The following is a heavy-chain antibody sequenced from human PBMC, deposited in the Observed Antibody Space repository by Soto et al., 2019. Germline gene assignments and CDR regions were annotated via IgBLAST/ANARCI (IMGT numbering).Heavy chain of an antibody. J-gene: IGHJ6*02. D-gene: IGHD1-26*01. CDR1: GGSISSSSYY. CDR3: ARHGGRDYYYGMDV. Sequence: KPSETLSLTCTVSGGSISSSSYYWGWIRQPSGKGLEWIGSIYYSGSTYYNPSLKSRVTISVDTSKNQFSLKLSSVTAADTAVYYCARHGGRDYYYGMDVWGQGTTVTVSS. V-gene: IGHV4-39*01. CDR2: IYYSGST.